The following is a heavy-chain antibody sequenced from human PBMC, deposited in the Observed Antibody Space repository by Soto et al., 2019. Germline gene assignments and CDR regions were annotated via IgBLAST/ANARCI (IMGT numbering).Heavy chain of an antibody. CDR2: ISGSGGST. V-gene: IGHV3-23*01. J-gene: IGHJ4*02. CDR3: AKDFPITIGLGVIVHGGYFDY. D-gene: IGHD3-10*01. CDR1: GVTFSSYA. Sequence: EVQLLESGGGLVQPGGSLRLSCAASGVTFSSYAMSWVRQAPGKGLEWVSAISGSGGSTYYADSVKGRFTISRDNSKNTLYLQMNSLRAEDTAVYYCAKDFPITIGLGVIVHGGYFDYGGQGTLVTVSS.